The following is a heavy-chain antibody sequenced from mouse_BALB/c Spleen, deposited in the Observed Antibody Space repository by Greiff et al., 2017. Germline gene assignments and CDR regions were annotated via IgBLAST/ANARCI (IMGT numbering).Heavy chain of an antibody. D-gene: IGHD3-1*01. CDR1: GFTFSSYT. Sequence: DVKLVESGGGLVKPGGSLKLSCAASGFTFSSYTMSWVRQTPEKRLEWVATISSGGSYTYYPDSVKGRFTISRDNAKNTLYLQMSSLKSEDTAMYYCTRGVNSGSDYWGQGTSVTVSS. V-gene: IGHV5-6-4*01. CDR2: ISSGGSYT. CDR3: TRGVNSGSDY. J-gene: IGHJ4*01.